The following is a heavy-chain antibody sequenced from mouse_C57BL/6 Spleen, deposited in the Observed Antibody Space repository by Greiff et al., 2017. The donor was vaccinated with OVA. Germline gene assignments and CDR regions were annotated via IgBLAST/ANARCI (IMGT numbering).Heavy chain of an antibody. Sequence: QVQLKQSDAELVKPGASVKISCKVSGYTFTDHTIHWMKQRPEQGLEWIGYIYPRDGSTKYNEKFKGKATLTADKSSSTAYMQLNSLTSEDSAVYVGEKSHYNGSSSGYFDVWGTGTTVTVSS. V-gene: IGHV1-78*01. D-gene: IGHD1-1*01. J-gene: IGHJ1*03. CDR1: GYTFTDHT. CDR2: IYPRDGST. CDR3: EKSHYNGSSSGYFDV.